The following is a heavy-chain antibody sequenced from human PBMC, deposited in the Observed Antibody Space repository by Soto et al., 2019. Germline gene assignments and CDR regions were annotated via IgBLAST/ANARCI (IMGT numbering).Heavy chain of an antibody. CDR1: GFSFEDYA. CDR2: VSWGGGRI. J-gene: IGHJ5*01. Sequence: EVQLVESGGGLVQPGRSLRLSCAASGFSFEDYAMHWVRQAPGKGLEWVSGVSWGGGRIDYAESVKGRFTISRDNAKNSLFLQMNGLRIEDTAVYYCAKASGSNSWFDYWGQGTLVTVSS. D-gene: IGHD1-26*01. CDR3: AKASGSNSWFDY. V-gene: IGHV3-9*01.